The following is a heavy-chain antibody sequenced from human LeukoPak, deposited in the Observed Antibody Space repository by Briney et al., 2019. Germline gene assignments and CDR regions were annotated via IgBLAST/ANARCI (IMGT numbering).Heavy chain of an antibody. CDR2: ISYDGSNK. CDR3: ATLYGSGGYFDY. D-gene: IGHD3-10*01. CDR1: GFTFSSYG. J-gene: IGHJ4*02. Sequence: GGSLRHSRAASGFTFSSYGIHSVRQAPGKGLEWVAVISYDGSNKYYADSVKGRFTISRDNFKNTLYLQMNSLRAEDTAVYYCATLYGSGGYFDYWGQGTLVTVSS. V-gene: IGHV3-30*03.